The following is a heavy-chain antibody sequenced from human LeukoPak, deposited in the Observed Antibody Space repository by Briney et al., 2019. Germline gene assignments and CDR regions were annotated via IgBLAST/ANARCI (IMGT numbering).Heavy chain of an antibody. CDR3: AREGNFDY. Sequence: SETLSLTCAVYGGSFSGYYWSWIRQPPGKGLEGIGEINHSGSTNYNPSLKSQVTISVDTSKNQFSLKLSSVTAADPAVYYCAREGNFDYWGQGTLVTVSS. CDR2: INHSGST. J-gene: IGHJ4*02. V-gene: IGHV4-34*01. CDR1: GGSFSGYY.